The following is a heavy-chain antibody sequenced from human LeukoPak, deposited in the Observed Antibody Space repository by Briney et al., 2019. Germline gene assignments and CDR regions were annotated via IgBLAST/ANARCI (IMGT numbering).Heavy chain of an antibody. CDR1: GFTFSSYS. V-gene: IGHV3-21*01. CDR2: ISSSSSYI. Sequence: GGSLRLSCAASGFTFSSYSMNWVRQAPGKGLEWVSSISSSSSYIYYADSVKGRFTISSDNAKNSLYLQMNSLRAEDTAVYYCARDDWNYLWFDPWGQGTLVTVSS. CDR3: ARDDWNYLWFDP. D-gene: IGHD1-7*01. J-gene: IGHJ5*02.